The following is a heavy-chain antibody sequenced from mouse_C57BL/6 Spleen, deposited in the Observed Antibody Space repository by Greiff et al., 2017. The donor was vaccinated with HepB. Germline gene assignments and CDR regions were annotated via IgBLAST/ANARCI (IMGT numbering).Heavy chain of an antibody. CDR1: GYSFTDYN. CDR3: ASPPYGNYPFYAMDY. Sequence: EVQLQQSGPEPVKPGASVKISCKASGYSFTDYNMNWVKQSNGKSLEWIGVINPNYGTTSYNQKFKGKATLTVDQSSSTAYMQLNSLTSEDSAVYYCASPPYGNYPFYAMDYWGQGTSVTVSS. CDR2: INPNYGTT. V-gene: IGHV1-39*01. J-gene: IGHJ4*01. D-gene: IGHD2-1*01.